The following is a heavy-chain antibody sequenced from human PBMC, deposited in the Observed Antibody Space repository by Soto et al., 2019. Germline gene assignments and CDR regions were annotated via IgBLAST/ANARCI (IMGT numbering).Heavy chain of an antibody. Sequence: QVQLQESGPGLVKPSGTLSLTCAVSGGSISSSNWWSWVRQPPGKGLEWIGEIYHSGSTNYNPSLKSRVTISVDKSKNQFSLKLSSVTATDTAVYYCARDDCIAAAGRNYYYGMDVWGQGTTVTVSS. CDR2: IYHSGST. CDR1: GGSISSSNW. D-gene: IGHD6-13*01. CDR3: ARDDCIAAAGRNYYYGMDV. V-gene: IGHV4-4*02. J-gene: IGHJ6*02.